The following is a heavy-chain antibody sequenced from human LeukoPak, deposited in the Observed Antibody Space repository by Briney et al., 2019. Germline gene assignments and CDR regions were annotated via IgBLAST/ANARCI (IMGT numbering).Heavy chain of an antibody. J-gene: IGHJ6*02. V-gene: IGHV1-18*01. CDR3: ARVKDWSGYYFTGYYYYGMDV. Sequence: ASVKVSCKASGYTFTSYGISWVRQAPGQGLEWMGWISAYNGNTNYAQKLQGRVTMTTDTSTSTAYMELRSLRSDDTAVYYCARVKDWSGYYFTGYYYYGMDVWGQGTTVTVSS. D-gene: IGHD3-3*01. CDR2: ISAYNGNT. CDR1: GYTFTSYG.